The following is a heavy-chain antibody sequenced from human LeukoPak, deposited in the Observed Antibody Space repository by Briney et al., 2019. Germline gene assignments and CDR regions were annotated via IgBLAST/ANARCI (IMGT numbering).Heavy chain of an antibody. V-gene: IGHV4-4*02. Sequence: SGTLSLTCAVSGGSXSXGNWXSWXXQPPGXGLEWIGEIYHSGSTNYNPSLKSRVTISVDKSKNQFSLKLTSVTAADTAVYYCARIGNYYFDYWGQGTLVTVSS. CDR1: GGSXSXGNW. J-gene: IGHJ4*02. D-gene: IGHD1-1*01. CDR3: ARIGNYYFDY. CDR2: IYHSGST.